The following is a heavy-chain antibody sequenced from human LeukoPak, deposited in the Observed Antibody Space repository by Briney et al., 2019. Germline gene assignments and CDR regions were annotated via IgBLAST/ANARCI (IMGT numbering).Heavy chain of an antibody. J-gene: IGHJ3*02. CDR1: GFAFTFHA. Sequence: GGSLRLSCAASGFAFTFHAMSWLRQPPGKGLEWVSTINANSGTTSYAASVRGRFTISRDNSKNTLYLQMNRLRAEDTAVYYCARDGGWPGYFDIWGQGTMVTVSS. D-gene: IGHD3-16*01. CDR3: ARDGGWPGYFDI. CDR2: INANSGTT. V-gene: IGHV3-23*01.